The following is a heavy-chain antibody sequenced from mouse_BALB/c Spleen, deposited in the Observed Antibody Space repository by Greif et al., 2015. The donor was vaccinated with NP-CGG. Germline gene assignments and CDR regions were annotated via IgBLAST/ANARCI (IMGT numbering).Heavy chain of an antibody. V-gene: IGHV1-55*01. CDR3: SRSVRSALLAY. CDR2: IYPGRGIT. Sequence: VKLQESGAELVKTGASVKMSCKASGYTFTSYWINWVKQRPGQGLEWIGDIYPGRGITNYNEKFKSKDTLTLVTSSSTAYMRLMDLSSKDSGVCYGSRSVRSALLAYWGQG. J-gene: IGHJ3*01. D-gene: IGHD6-1*01. CDR1: GYTFTSYW.